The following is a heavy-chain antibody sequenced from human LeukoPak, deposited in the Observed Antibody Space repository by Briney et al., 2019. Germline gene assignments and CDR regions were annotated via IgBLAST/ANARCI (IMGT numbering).Heavy chain of an antibody. CDR1: GGSISSYY. J-gene: IGHJ4*02. CDR2: IYTSGST. D-gene: IGHD6-19*01. CDR3: ARAGHKSSGWPNYFDY. V-gene: IGHV4-4*07. Sequence: NPSETLSLTCTVPGGSISSYYWSWIRQPAGKGLEWIGRIYTSGSTNYNPSLKSRVTMSVDTSKNQFSLKLSSVTAADTAVYYCARAGHKSSGWPNYFDYWGRGTLVTVSS.